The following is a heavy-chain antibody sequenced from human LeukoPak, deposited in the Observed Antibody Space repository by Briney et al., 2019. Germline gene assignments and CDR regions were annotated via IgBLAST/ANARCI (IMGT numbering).Heavy chain of an antibody. J-gene: IGHJ3*02. V-gene: IGHV4-61*02. Sequence: SQTLSLTCTVSRGSISSGSYYWSWIRQPAGKGLEWIGRIYTSGSTNYNPSLKSRVTISVDTSKNQFSLKLSSVTAADTAVFYCARARGDRGYAFDIWGQGTMVTVSS. CDR3: ARARGDRGYAFDI. CDR2: IYTSGST. D-gene: IGHD5-12*01. CDR1: RGSISSGSYY.